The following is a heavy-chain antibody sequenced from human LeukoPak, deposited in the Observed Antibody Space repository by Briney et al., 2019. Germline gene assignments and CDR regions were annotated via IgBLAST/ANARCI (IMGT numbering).Heavy chain of an antibody. CDR2: LYSDGNT. Sequence: PGGSLRLSCAASGFTVITNDMTWVRQAPGKGLEWVSVLYSDGNTKYADSVQGRFTISRDNSKNTLYLEMNSLSPDDTAVYYCARGVEPLAANTLAYWGQGTLVTDSS. CDR3: ARGVEPLAANTLAY. D-gene: IGHD1-14*01. J-gene: IGHJ4*02. V-gene: IGHV3-53*01. CDR1: GFTVITND.